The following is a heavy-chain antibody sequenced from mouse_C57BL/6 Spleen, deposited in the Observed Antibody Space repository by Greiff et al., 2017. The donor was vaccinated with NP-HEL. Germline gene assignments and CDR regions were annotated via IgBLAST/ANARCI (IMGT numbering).Heavy chain of an antibody. CDR3: ARREGFTTVGYYFDY. J-gene: IGHJ2*01. Sequence: QVQLQQPGAELVKPGASVKMSCKASGYTFTSYWITWVKQRPGQGLEWIGDIYPGSGSTNYNEKFKSKATLTVDTSSSTAYMQLSSLTSEDSAVYYGARREGFTTVGYYFDYWGQGTTLTVSS. CDR1: GYTFTSYW. D-gene: IGHD1-1*01. V-gene: IGHV1-55*01. CDR2: IYPGSGST.